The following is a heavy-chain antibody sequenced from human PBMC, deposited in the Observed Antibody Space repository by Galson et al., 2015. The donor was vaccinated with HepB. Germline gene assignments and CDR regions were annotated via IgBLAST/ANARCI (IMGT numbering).Heavy chain of an antibody. V-gene: IGHV3-23*01. D-gene: IGHD4-17*01. CDR2: ISGSGGST. Sequence: SLRLSCAASGFTFSSYAMSWVRQAPGKGLEWVSAISGSGGSTYYADSVKGRFTISRDNAKNSLYLQMNSLRAEDTALYYCAKGGPTVTTGWFDPWGQGTLVTVSS. J-gene: IGHJ5*02. CDR3: AKGGPTVTTGWFDP. CDR1: GFTFSSYA.